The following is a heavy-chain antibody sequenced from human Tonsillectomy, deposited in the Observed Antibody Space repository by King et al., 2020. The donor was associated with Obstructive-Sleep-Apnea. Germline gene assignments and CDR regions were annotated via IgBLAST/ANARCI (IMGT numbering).Heavy chain of an antibody. Sequence: VQLVESGGGLVQPGGSLRLSCAASGFTFSSYWMHWVRQAPGKGLVWVSRINNDGRSTSYADSVKGRFTISKDNAKNTLYLQMNSLRAEETAVYYCAREGSYYYDSSGYYYDYWGQGTLVTVSS. CDR3: AREGSYYYDSSGYYYDY. D-gene: IGHD3-22*01. J-gene: IGHJ4*02. CDR1: GFTFSSYW. V-gene: IGHV3-74*01. CDR2: INNDGRST.